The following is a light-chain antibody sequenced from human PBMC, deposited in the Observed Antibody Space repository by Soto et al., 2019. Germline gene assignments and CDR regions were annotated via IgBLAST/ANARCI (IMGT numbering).Light chain of an antibody. CDR1: SSDVGGYNY. V-gene: IGLV2-8*01. Sequence: QSALTQPPSASGSPGQSVTISCTGTSSDVGGYNYVSWYQQHPVKAPKLMIYEVSNRPSGVPDRFSGSKSGNTASLTVSGLQAEDEADYYCSSYAGSNNFVVFGGGTKLTVL. CDR3: SSYAGSNNFVV. J-gene: IGLJ2*01. CDR2: EVS.